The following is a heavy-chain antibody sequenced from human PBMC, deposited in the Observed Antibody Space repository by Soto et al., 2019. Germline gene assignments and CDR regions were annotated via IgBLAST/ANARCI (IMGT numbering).Heavy chain of an antibody. V-gene: IGHV4-59*01. CDR2: IYYSGST. CDR3: ARVATSWFDP. CDR1: GGSISSYY. Sequence: SETLSLTCTVSGGSISSYYWSWIRQPPGKGLEWIGYIYYSGSTNYNPPLKSRVTISVDTSKNQFSLKLSSVTAADTAVYYCARVATSWFDPWGQGTLVTVSS. D-gene: IGHD2-15*01. J-gene: IGHJ5*02.